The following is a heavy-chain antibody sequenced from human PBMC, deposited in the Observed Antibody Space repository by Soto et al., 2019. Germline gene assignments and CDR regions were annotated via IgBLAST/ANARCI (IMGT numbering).Heavy chain of an antibody. V-gene: IGHV3-74*01. CDR1: GFTFSGYW. D-gene: IGHD4-4*01. J-gene: IGHJ5*02. CDR2: ITSDGRST. CDR3: ARSGNYFLDP. Sequence: EVQLVESGGGLVQPGGSLRLSCAASGFTFSGYWMHWVRQAPGKGLVWVSRITSDGRSTTYADSVKGRFTISRDNAKNTLYLQMYSLRAEDTAVYYCARSGNYFLDPWGQGTLVTVSS.